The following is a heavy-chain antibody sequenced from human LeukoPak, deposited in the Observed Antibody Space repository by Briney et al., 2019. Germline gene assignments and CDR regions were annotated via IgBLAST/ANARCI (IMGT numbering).Heavy chain of an antibody. V-gene: IGHV4-39*07. CDR2: IYYSGST. CDR3: ASEKDYYDSSGSAAFDI. Sequence: SEALSLTRTVSGGSISSSSYYWGWIRQPPGKGLEWIGSIYYSGSTYYNPSLKSRVTISVDTSKNQFSLKLSSVTAADTAVYYCASEKDYYDSSGSAAFDIWGQGTMVTVSS. CDR1: GGSISSSSYY. D-gene: IGHD3-22*01. J-gene: IGHJ3*02.